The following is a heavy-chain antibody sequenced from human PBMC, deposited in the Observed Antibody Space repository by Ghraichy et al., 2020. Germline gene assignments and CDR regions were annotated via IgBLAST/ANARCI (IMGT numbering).Heavy chain of an antibody. V-gene: IGHV3-33*01. D-gene: IGHD3-22*01. J-gene: IGHJ4*02. CDR3: ARDRAYDSSGYYYEGGDY. CDR2: IWYDGSNK. Sequence: GGSLRLSCAASGFTFSSYGMHWVRQAPGKGLEWVAVIWYDGSNKYYADSVKGRFTISRDNSKNTLYLQMNSLRAEDTAVYYCARDRAYDSSGYYYEGGDYWGQGTLVTVSS. CDR1: GFTFSSYG.